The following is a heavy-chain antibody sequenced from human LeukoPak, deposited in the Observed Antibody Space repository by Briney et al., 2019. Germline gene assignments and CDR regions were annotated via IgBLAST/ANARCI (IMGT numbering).Heavy chain of an antibody. CDR2: IIPIFGTA. CDR1: GGTFSNYA. J-gene: IGHJ3*02. D-gene: IGHD6-13*01. CDR3: ARGALFGYSSSWYLGAFDI. V-gene: IGHV1-69*05. Sequence: SVKVSCKASGGTFSNYAISWVRQAPGQGLEWMGGIIPIFGTANYAQRFQGRVTITTDESTSTAYMELSSLRSEDTAVYYCARGALFGYSSSWYLGAFDIWGQGTMVTVSS.